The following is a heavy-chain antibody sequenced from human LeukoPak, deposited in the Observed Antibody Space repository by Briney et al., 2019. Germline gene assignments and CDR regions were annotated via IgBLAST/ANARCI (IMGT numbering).Heavy chain of an antibody. CDR3: ATVLGVVAPRSGYYLDAFDI. CDR2: FDPEDGET. J-gene: IGHJ3*02. D-gene: IGHD3-22*01. V-gene: IGHV1-24*01. CDR1: GYTLTELS. Sequence: ASVKVSCKVSGYTLTELSMHWVRQAPGKGLEWMGGFDPEDGETIYAQKFQGRVTMTEDTSTDTAYMELSSLRSEDTAVYYCATVLGVVAPRSGYYLDAFDIWGQGTMVTVSS.